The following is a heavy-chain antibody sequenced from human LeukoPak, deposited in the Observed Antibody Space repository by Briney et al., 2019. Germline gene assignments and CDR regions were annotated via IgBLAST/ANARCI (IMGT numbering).Heavy chain of an antibody. D-gene: IGHD3-16*01. CDR1: GFPSIPYA. J-gene: IGHJ6*02. CDR2: ISGGGVTT. CDR3: ARNQQLGGHSYYYYGMDV. Sequence: GSLNLSCDGSGFPSIPYALTWARQAPGKGLEWVSGISGGGVTTYYADSVKGRFTISRDNSKNTLYLQMNSLRADDTAIYYCARNQQLGGHSYYYYGMDVWGQGTTVTVSS. V-gene: IGHV3-23*01.